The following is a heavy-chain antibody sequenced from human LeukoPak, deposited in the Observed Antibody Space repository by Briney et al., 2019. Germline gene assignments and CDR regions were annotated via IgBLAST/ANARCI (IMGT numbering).Heavy chain of an antibody. Sequence: PGGSLRLSCAASGFTFSSYAMSWVRQAPGKGLEWVSAISGSGGSTYYADSVKGRFTISRDNSKNTLYLQMNSLRAEDTAVYYCAKDWARWVIAARPSFDYWGQGTLVTVSS. CDR2: ISGSGGST. CDR3: AKDWARWVIAARPSFDY. V-gene: IGHV3-23*01. D-gene: IGHD6-6*01. CDR1: GFTFSSYA. J-gene: IGHJ4*02.